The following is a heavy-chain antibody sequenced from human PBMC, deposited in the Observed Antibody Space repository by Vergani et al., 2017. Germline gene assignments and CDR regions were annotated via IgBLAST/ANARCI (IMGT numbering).Heavy chain of an antibody. V-gene: IGHV1-2*02. J-gene: IGHJ5*02. CDR2: INPNSGGT. Sequence: QVQLVQSGAEVKKPGASVKVSCKASGYTFTGYYMHWVRQAPGQGLEWMGWINPNSGGTNYAQKFQGRVTMTRDTSTSTVYMELSSLRSEDTAVYYCAIEPYYGSAEHGSWGQGTLVTVSS. CDR1: GYTFTGYY. CDR3: AIEPYYGSAEHGS. D-gene: IGHD3-10*01.